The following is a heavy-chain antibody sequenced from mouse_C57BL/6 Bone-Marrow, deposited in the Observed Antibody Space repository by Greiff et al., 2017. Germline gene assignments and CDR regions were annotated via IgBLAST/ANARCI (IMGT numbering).Heavy chain of an antibody. CDR3: ARLRVGYFDV. V-gene: IGHV1-49*01. Sequence: LQQSGAELVRPGSSVKLSCKDSYFAFMGSAMHWVKQRPGHGLEWIGSFTLYSGATEYSEKFKGKATLTANKSSSTAYMELSSLTSADYAVYFGARLRVGYFDVWGTGTTVTVSS. CDR2: FTLYSGAT. D-gene: IGHD1-1*01. J-gene: IGHJ1*03. CDR1: YFAFMGSA.